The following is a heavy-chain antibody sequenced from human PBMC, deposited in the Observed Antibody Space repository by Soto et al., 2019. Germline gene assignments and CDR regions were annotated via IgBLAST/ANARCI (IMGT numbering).Heavy chain of an antibody. D-gene: IGHD3-16*01. CDR1: GFTFDDYT. Sequence: EVQLVESGGVVVQPGGSLRLSCAASGFTFDDYTMHWVRQAPGKGLEWVSLISWDGGSIYYADSVKGRFTISRDNSKNSLYLQMNSLRTEDTALYYCARGGDVTYYFDYWGQGTLVTVSS. CDR3: ARGGDVTYYFDY. V-gene: IGHV3-43*01. J-gene: IGHJ4*02. CDR2: ISWDGGSI.